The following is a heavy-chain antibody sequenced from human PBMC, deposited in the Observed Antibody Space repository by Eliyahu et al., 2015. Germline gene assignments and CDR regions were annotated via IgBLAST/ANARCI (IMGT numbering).Heavy chain of an antibody. V-gene: IGHV3-15*01. CDR1: GFXFSNAW. CDR3: TTGTVRYSGYEYVY. Sequence: EVQLVESGGGLVQPGGSLRLSCAASGFXFSNAWMNWVRQAPGKGLEWVGRIKSKSDGGTTDYAAPVKGRFTISRDDSQNTLYLQINSLKTEDTAVYYCTTGTVRYSGYEYVYWGQGTLVTVSS. J-gene: IGHJ4*02. CDR2: IKSKSDGGTT. D-gene: IGHD5-12*01.